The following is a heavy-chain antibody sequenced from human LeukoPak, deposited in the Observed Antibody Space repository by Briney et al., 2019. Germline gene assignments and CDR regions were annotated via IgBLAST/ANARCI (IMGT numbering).Heavy chain of an antibody. V-gene: IGHV4-4*07. D-gene: IGHD2/OR15-2a*01. CDR2: MYTSGST. CDR3: ARDFYPKSWFDP. J-gene: IGHJ5*02. CDR1: GGSISSYY. Sequence: SETLSLTCTVSGGSISSYYWSWIRQPAGKGLEWSGRMYTSGSTNYNPSLKSRVTMSVDTSKNQFSLRLSSVTAADTAVYYCARDFYPKSWFDPWGQGTLVIVSS.